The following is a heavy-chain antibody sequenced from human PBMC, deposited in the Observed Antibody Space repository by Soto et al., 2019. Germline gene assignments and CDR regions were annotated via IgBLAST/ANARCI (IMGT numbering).Heavy chain of an antibody. CDR1: GFIFSDFA. V-gene: IGHV3-33*01. Sequence: QPGGSLRLSCAASGFIFSDFAMHWVRQAPGKGLEWVAEIWYDGSNEYYGDSVKGRFTISRDNSENTLYLQLNSLRAEDTAVYYCARVPEAGRPLFDYWGQGALVTVSS. CDR2: IWYDGSNE. J-gene: IGHJ4*02. D-gene: IGHD6-6*01. CDR3: ARVPEAGRPLFDY.